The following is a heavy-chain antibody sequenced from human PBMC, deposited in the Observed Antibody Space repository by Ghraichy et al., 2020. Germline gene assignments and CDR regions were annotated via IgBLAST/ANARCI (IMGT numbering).Heavy chain of an antibody. Sequence: SETLSLTCGVYGESFSIYYWSWIRQPPGKGLEWIGEINHSGSTNYNPSLKSPVTISVDTSKNQYSLKLSSVTAADTAVYYCARRGSSTSIYYYYYAMDVWGQGTTVTVSS. D-gene: IGHD6-13*01. CDR2: INHSGST. J-gene: IGHJ6*02. CDR1: GESFSIYY. V-gene: IGHV4-34*01. CDR3: ARRGSSTSIYYYYYAMDV.